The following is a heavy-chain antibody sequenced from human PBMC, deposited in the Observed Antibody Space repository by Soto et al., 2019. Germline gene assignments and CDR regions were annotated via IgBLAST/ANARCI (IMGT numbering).Heavy chain of an antibody. J-gene: IGHJ4*02. D-gene: IGHD3-10*01. CDR1: GFTLRSYW. V-gene: IGHV3-7*03. CDR2: IKTDASEK. CDR3: AKVDRTRWFVDY. Sequence: GGSLRLSCAASGFTLRSYWMSWVRQSPGKGLEWLATIKTDASEKKYVDSVKGRFTISRDNSKNTLYLQMNSLRAEDTAVYYCAKVDRTRWFVDYWGQGTLVTVSS.